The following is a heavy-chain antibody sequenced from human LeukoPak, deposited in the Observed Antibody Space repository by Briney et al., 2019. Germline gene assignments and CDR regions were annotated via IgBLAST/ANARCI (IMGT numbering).Heavy chain of an antibody. J-gene: IGHJ4*02. D-gene: IGHD1-14*01. CDR2: IYWDDEK. CDR1: AFSFTTHGVG. Sequence: SGPTLVNPTQTLTLTCTFSAFSFTTHGVGVGWIRQPPGKALEGLAFIYWDDEKHYSPSLKSRLTITKDTSRNQVVLTMTNMDPVDTGTYYCVHRRNYYFDDWGQGALVTVSS. CDR3: VHRRNYYFDD. V-gene: IGHV2-5*02.